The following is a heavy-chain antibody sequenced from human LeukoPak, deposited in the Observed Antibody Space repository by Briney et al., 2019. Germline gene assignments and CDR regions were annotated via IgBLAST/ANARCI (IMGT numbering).Heavy chain of an antibody. CDR2: INHSGST. J-gene: IGHJ2*01. V-gene: IGHV4-34*01. CDR1: GGSFSGYY. CDR3: ARADYRYFDL. Sequence: PSETLSLTCAVYGGSFSGYYWSWIRQPPGKGLEWIGEINHSGSTNYNPSLKSRVTISVDTSKNQFSLKLSSVTAADTAVYYCARADYRYFDLWGRGTLVTVSS.